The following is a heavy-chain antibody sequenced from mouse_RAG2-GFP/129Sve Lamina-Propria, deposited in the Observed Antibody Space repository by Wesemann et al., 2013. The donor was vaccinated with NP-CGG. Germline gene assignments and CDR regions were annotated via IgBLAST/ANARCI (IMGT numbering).Heavy chain of an antibody. CDR3: VRQNYYGSYAMDY. V-gene: IGHV10-1*01. D-gene: IGHD1-1*01. Sequence: EVQLVESGGGLVQPKGSLKLSCAASGFSFNTYAMNWVRQAPGKGLEWVARIRSKSNNYATYYADSVKDRFTISRDDSESMLYLQMNNLKTEDTAMYYCVRQNYYGSYAMDYWGQGTSVTVSS. CDR1: GFSFNTYA. J-gene: IGHJ4*01. CDR2: IRSKSNNYAT.